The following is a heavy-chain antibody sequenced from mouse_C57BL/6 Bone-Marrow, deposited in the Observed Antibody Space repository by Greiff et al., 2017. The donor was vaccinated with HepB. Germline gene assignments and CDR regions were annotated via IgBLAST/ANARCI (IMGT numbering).Heavy chain of an antibody. Sequence: QVQLKESGAELARPGASVKLSCKASGYTFTSYGISWVKQRTGQGLEWIGEIYPRSGNTYYNEKFKGKATLTADKSSSTAYMELRSLTSEDSAVYFCAREGYYENYYAMDYWGQGTSVTVSS. J-gene: IGHJ4*01. CDR2: IYPRSGNT. D-gene: IGHD2-3*01. CDR3: AREGYYENYYAMDY. CDR1: GYTFTSYG. V-gene: IGHV1-81*01.